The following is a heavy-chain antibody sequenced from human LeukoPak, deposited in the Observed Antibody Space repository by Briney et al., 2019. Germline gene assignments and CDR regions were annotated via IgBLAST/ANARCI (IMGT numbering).Heavy chain of an antibody. J-gene: IGHJ5*02. CDR2: IYSGGST. CDR1: GFTVSSNY. Sequence: GGSLRLSCAASGFTVSSNYMSWVRQAPGKGLEWVSVIYSGGSTYYADSVKGRFTISRDNSKNTLYLQMNSLRAEDTAVYYCARGTTTYYDILTGYYADWFDPWGQGTLVTVSS. D-gene: IGHD3-9*01. V-gene: IGHV3-53*01. CDR3: ARGTTTYYDILTGYYADWFDP.